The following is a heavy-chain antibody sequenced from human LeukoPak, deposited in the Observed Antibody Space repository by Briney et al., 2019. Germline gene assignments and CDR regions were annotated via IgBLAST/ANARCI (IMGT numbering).Heavy chain of an antibody. CDR2: IRYDGSNK. V-gene: IGHV3-30*02. CDR3: AKGAFRDSSSWYFDY. Sequence: GGSLRLSCAASGFTFSSYGMHWVRQAPGKGLEWVAFIRYDGSNKYYAASVKGRFTISRDNSKNTLYLQMNSLRAEDTAVYYCAKGAFRDSSSWYFDYWGQGTLVTVSS. J-gene: IGHJ4*02. CDR1: GFTFSSYG. D-gene: IGHD6-13*01.